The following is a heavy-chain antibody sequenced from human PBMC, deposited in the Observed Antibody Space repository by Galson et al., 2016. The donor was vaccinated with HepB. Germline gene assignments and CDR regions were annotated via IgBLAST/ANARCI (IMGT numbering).Heavy chain of an antibody. CDR3: ARARYSSDAHPGYYFDY. V-gene: IGHV3-48*03. CDR2: IGGHTSST. CDR1: GFTFSSYG. Sequence: SLRLSCAASGFTFSSYGMNWVRQAPGRGLECIAYIGGHTSSTFYEDSVKGRFTISRDNAKNSLSLHMIGLRAEDTAVYYCARARYSSDAHPGYYFDYWGQGTLVPVSS. D-gene: IGHD6-19*01. J-gene: IGHJ4*02.